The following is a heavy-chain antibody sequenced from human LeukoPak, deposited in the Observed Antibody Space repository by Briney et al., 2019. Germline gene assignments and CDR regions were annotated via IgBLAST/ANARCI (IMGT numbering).Heavy chain of an antibody. Sequence: ASVKVSCKASGYTFTGYYMHWVRQAPGQGLEWMGWINPSSGGTNYAQKFQGRVTMTRDTSISTAYMELSSLRSEDTAVYYCARDRLAAAGTVFDYWGQGTLVTVSS. CDR3: ARDRLAAAGTVFDY. V-gene: IGHV1-2*02. J-gene: IGHJ4*02. D-gene: IGHD6-13*01. CDR2: INPSSGGT. CDR1: GYTFTGYY.